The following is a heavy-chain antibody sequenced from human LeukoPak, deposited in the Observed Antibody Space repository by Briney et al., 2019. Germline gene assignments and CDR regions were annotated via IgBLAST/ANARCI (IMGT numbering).Heavy chain of an antibody. CDR1: GFTFSGYW. J-gene: IGHJ4*02. V-gene: IGHV3-7*01. CDR2: IKQDGYEK. D-gene: IGHD1-26*01. CDR3: ARDKIVGPTTLDY. Sequence: GGSLRLSCAASGFTFSGYWMSWVRQTPEKGLEWVANIKQDGYEKYYVDSVKGRFTISRDNAKNSLYLQMNSLRADDTTIYYCARDKIVGPTTLDYWGQGTLVTVSS.